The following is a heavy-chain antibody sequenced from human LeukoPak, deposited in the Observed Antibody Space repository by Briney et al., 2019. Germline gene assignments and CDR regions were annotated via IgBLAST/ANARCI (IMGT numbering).Heavy chain of an antibody. V-gene: IGHV1-2*06. D-gene: IGHD1-14*01. CDR1: GYTFTGYY. Sequence: ASVKVSCKASGYTFTGYYMHWVRQAPGQGLEWMGRINPNSGGTNYAQKFQGRVTMTRDTSISTAYMELSRLRSVDTAVYYCARTPSYNPTQVDYWGQGTLVTVSS. J-gene: IGHJ4*02. CDR3: ARTPSYNPTQVDY. CDR2: INPNSGGT.